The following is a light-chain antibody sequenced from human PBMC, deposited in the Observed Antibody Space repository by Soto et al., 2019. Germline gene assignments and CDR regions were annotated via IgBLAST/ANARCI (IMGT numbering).Light chain of an antibody. J-gene: IGKJ1*01. V-gene: IGKV3-20*01. Sequence: VLTQAPGTLSLSPRERAMLCCRASQSVSSSYLAWYQQKPGQSPRLLIYGASNRASGISDRFSGSGSGTDFTLTIYRLEPEDFAVYYCQQYDSSPWTFGQGTKVDIK. CDR2: GAS. CDR3: QQYDSSPWT. CDR1: QSVSSSY.